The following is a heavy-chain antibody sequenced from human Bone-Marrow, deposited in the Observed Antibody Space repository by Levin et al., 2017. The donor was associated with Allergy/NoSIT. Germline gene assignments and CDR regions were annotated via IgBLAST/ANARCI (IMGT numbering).Heavy chain of an antibody. D-gene: IGHD6-19*01. CDR3: AKALSVAVADLVDS. Sequence: LTGGSLRLSCAASGFTFDDYAMHWVRQAPGKGLEWVSHISWNSAIIAYADSVKGRFTISRDNAKKSLYLQMNSLRPDDTAFYFCAKALSVAVADLVDSWGQGTLVTVSS. CDR1: GFTFDDYA. J-gene: IGHJ4*02. V-gene: IGHV3-9*01. CDR2: ISWNSAII.